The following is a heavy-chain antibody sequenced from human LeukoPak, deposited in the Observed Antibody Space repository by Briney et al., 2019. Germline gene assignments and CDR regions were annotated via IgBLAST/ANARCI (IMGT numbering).Heavy chain of an antibody. V-gene: IGHV1-8*01. CDR1: GYTFTSYD. Sequence: ASVKVSCKASGYTFTSYDINWVRQATGQGLEWMGWMNPNSGNTGYAQKFQGRVTMTRNTSISTAYIELSSLRSEDTAVYYCATAAAAGGYYFDYWGQGTLVTVSS. D-gene: IGHD6-13*01. CDR3: ATAAAAGGYYFDY. J-gene: IGHJ4*02. CDR2: MNPNSGNT.